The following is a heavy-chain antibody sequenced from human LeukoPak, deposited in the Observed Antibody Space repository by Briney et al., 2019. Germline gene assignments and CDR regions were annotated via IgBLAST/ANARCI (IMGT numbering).Heavy chain of an antibody. CDR3: AYLDSVYYYMDV. Sequence: GGSLRLSCAASGFTFSSYAMSWVRQAPGKGLEWVSAISGSGGSTYYADSVKGRFTISRDNSKNTLYLQMNSLRAEDTAVYYCAYLDSVYYYMDVWGKGTTVTVSS. D-gene: IGHD3-10*01. V-gene: IGHV3-23*01. CDR1: GFTFSSYA. CDR2: ISGSGGST. J-gene: IGHJ6*03.